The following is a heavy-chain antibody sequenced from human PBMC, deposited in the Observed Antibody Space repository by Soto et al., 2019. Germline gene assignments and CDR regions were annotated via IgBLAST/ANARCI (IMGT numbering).Heavy chain of an antibody. J-gene: IGHJ4*02. D-gene: IGHD3-16*02. Sequence: SETLSLTCTVSGGSISSSSYYWGWIRQPPGKGLEWIGSIYYSGSTYYNPSLKSRVTISVDTSKNQFSLKLSSVTAADTAVYYCARHLTAGELSPYYFDYWGQGTLVTVSS. CDR3: ARHLTAGELSPYYFDY. V-gene: IGHV4-39*01. CDR2: IYYSGST. CDR1: GGSISSSSYY.